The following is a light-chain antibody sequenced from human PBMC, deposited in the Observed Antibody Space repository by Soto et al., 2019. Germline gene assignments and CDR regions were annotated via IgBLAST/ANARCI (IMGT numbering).Light chain of an antibody. V-gene: IGKV3-20*01. CDR3: QQYGSSPRT. CDR2: GAS. CDR1: QSVSSSY. J-gene: IGKJ1*01. Sequence: EIVLTQSPGTLSLSPGERATLSCRASQSVSSSYLAWYQQKPGQAPRLLIYGASSRATGIPDRFSGSGSGTDFTLTISRLEPEDFAVYYCQQYGSSPRTFGQGTKVEFQ.